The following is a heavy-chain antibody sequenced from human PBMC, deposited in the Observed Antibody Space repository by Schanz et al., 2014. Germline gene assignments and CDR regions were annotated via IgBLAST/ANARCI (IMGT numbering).Heavy chain of an antibody. J-gene: IGHJ4*02. Sequence: EVRLVESGGGLVQPGGSLRLSCAASAFIFRSYSMHWVRQAPGKGLEWVSYISRSSSTIYYADSVRGRFTISRDNAKNSLYLQMNSLRAEDTAVYYCARDSGSHYWVDYWGQGTLVTASP. CDR1: AFIFRSYS. V-gene: IGHV3-48*01. D-gene: IGHD1-26*01. CDR3: ARDSGSHYWVDY. CDR2: ISRSSSTI.